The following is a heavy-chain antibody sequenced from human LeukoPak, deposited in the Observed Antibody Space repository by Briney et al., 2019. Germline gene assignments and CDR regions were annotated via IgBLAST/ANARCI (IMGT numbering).Heavy chain of an antibody. CDR3: AREMGVVTAHGIDV. CDR1: GGSISSISSNNYH. CDR2: IYYSGST. D-gene: IGHD4-23*01. V-gene: IGHV4-39*02. Sequence: PSETLSLTCIVSGGSISSISSNNYHWGWIRQPPGKGLEWIGSIYYSGSTYYNPSLKSRVTISVDTSKNQFSLKLSSVTAADTALYYCAREMGVVTAHGIDVWGQGTTVTVSS. J-gene: IGHJ6*02.